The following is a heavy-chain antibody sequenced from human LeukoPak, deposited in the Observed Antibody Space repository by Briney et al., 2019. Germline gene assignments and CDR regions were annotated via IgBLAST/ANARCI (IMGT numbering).Heavy chain of an antibody. CDR1: GVSISGSSNY. J-gene: IGHJ4*02. D-gene: IGHD4-11*01. V-gene: IGHV4-39*01. CDR3: TRRPHSYFAD. CDR2: IHYTGTT. Sequence: SETLSLTCTSSGVSISGSSNYWGWIRQPPGKGLEWIGTIHYTGTTYYNPSLKSRVIISVDTSKNQFSLKLTSVTATDTAVYYCTRRPHSYFADWGQGTLVTVSS.